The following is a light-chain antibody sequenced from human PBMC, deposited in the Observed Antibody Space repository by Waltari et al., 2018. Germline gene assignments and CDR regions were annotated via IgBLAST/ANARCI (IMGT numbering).Light chain of an antibody. Sequence: EIVLTQSPGTLSLSPGERATLSCRASQRISASLSWYQQKLGQPPRLLIYDTSNRAIGIPDRVSGSGSGTDFTLTINRLEPEDFAVYFCQQYADSPITFGLGTRLDIK. CDR2: DTS. CDR3: QQYADSPIT. J-gene: IGKJ5*01. CDR1: QRISAS. V-gene: IGKV3-20*01.